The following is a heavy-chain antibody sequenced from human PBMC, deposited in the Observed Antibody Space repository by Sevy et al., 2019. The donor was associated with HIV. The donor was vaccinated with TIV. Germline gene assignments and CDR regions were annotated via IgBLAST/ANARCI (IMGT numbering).Heavy chain of an antibody. D-gene: IGHD3-3*01. CDR3: ARYGTYYDFWSGYYNYWYFDL. V-gene: IGHV1-18*01. J-gene: IGHJ2*01. CDR1: GYTFTSYG. CDR2: ISAYNGNT. Sequence: ASVKVSCKASGYTFTSYGISWVRQAPGQGLEWMGWISAYNGNTNYAQKLQGRVTMTTDTSTSTAYMELRSLRSDDTAVYYCARYGTYYDFWSGYYNYWYFDLWGRDTLVTVSS.